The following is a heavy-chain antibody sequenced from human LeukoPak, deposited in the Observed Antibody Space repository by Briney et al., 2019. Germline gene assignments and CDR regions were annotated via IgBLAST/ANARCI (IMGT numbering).Heavy chain of an antibody. CDR3: ASYVLGDAFDI. CDR1: GFTFSSYG. J-gene: IGHJ3*02. V-gene: IGHV3-33*01. D-gene: IGHD3-3*02. Sequence: PGGSLRLSCAASGFTFSSYGMHWVRQAPGKGLEWVAVIWYDGSNKYYADSVEGRFTISRDNSKNTLYLQMNSLRAEDTAVYYCASYVLGDAFDIWGQGTMVTVSS. CDR2: IWYDGSNK.